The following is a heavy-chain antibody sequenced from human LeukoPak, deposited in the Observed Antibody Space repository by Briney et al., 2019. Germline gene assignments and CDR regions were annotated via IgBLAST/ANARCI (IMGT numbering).Heavy chain of an antibody. J-gene: IGHJ4*02. CDR1: GDSVSSNSAA. CDR3: ARSTGPIDY. V-gene: IGHV6-1*01. D-gene: IGHD1-1*01. CDR2: TYYRSKWYT. Sequence: SQTVSLTCAISGDSVSSNSAAWNWIRQSPSRGLEWLERTYYRSKWYTYYAVSVKSRISINRDTSKNQISLQLNSVTPEDTAVYYCARSTGPIDYWGQGTLVTVSS.